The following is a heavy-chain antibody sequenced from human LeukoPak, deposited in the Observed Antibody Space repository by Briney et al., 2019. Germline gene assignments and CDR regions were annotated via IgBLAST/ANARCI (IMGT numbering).Heavy chain of an antibody. CDR2: IYYSGST. V-gene: IGHV4-30-4*08. D-gene: IGHD4/OR15-4a*01. CDR3: ARGTMAAGFDP. Sequence: KSSETLSLTCTVSGGSISSGDYYWSWIRQPPGKGLEWIGYIYYSGSTYYNPSLKSRVTVSVDTSENQFSLKLNSVTAADTAIYYCARGTMAAGFDPWGQGTLVTVSS. CDR1: GGSISSGDYY. J-gene: IGHJ5*02.